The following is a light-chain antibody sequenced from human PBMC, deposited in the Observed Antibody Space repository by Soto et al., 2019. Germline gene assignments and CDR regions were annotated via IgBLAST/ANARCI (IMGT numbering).Light chain of an antibody. CDR3: QKYNSAPYT. V-gene: IGKV1-27*01. CDR2: SAS. Sequence: DIQMTQSPSSLSSSVGDRVTITCRASQGVSSYLSWYQQKPGKVPKLLIYSASTLHSGVPSRFSGSGSGTDFTLTISRLQPEDVATYYCQKYNSAPYTFGQGTKLEIK. J-gene: IGKJ2*01. CDR1: QGVSSY.